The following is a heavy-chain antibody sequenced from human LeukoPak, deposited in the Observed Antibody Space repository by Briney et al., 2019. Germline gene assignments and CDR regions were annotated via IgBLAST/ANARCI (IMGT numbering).Heavy chain of an antibody. CDR3: ARMKYYYDSSGYYTGGALDY. CDR2: IYYSGST. D-gene: IGHD3-22*01. CDR1: GGSISSYY. J-gene: IGHJ4*02. Sequence: SETLSLTCTVSGGSISSYYWSWIRQPPGKGLEWIGYIYYSGSTNYNPSLKSRVTISVDTSKNQFSLKLSSVTAADTAVYYCARMKYYYDSSGYYTGGALDYWGQGTLVTVSS. V-gene: IGHV4-59*01.